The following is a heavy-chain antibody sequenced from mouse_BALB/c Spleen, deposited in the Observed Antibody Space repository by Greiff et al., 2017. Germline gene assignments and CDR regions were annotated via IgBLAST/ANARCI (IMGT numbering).Heavy chain of an antibody. V-gene: IGHV1-9*01. J-gene: IGHJ3*01. CDR3: AREGELCLFAY. D-gene: IGHD4-1*01. CDR1: GYTFSSYW. CDR2: ILPGSGST. Sequence: QVQLQQSGAELMKPGASVKISCKATGYTFSSYWIEWVKQRPGHGLEWIGEILPGSGSTNYNEKFKGKATFTADTSSNTAYMQLSSLTSEDSAVYYCAREGELCLFAYWGQGTLVTVSA.